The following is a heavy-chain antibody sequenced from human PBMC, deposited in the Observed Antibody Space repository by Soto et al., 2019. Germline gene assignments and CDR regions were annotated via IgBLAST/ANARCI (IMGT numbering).Heavy chain of an antibody. CDR1: GYTFKSYD. V-gene: IGHV1-18*04. D-gene: IGHD5-12*01. CDR2: ISGHNVKA. Sequence: QVQLVQSGAEVKEPGASVTVSCKASGYTFKSYDVMWVRKAPGQGLEWMGWISGHNVKADYAENFQGRVIMTTDTSTATASMALRGVRSDDTAVYYCARKGYIGNFAMDVWGPGTTVTVSS. CDR3: ARKGYIGNFAMDV. J-gene: IGHJ6*02.